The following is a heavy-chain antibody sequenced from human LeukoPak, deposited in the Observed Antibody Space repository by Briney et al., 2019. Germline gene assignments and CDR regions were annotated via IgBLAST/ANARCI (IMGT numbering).Heavy chain of an antibody. CDR3: ARSRTRDVFDI. J-gene: IGHJ3*02. CDR1: GFTFSDYY. CDR2: ISSSSSTI. Sequence: PGGSLRLSCAASGFTFSDYYMIWIRQAPGKGLEWVSYISSSSSTIYYADSVKGRFTISRDNAKNSLYLQMSSLRAEDTAVYYCARSRTRDVFDIWGQGTMVTVSS. V-gene: IGHV3-11*01.